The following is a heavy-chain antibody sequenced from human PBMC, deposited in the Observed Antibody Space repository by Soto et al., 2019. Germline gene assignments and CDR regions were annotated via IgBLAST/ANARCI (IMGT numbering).Heavy chain of an antibody. CDR1: GYTFTSYA. D-gene: IGHD2-21*02. Sequence: QVQLVQSGAEEKKPGASVKVSCKASGYTFTSYAMHWVRQAPGQRLEWMGWINAGNGNTKYSQKFQGRVTITRDTSETTAYMELSSLRSEDTALYYCARRIVVVTALDYWGPGTLVTVSS. CDR3: ARRIVVVTALDY. J-gene: IGHJ4*02. V-gene: IGHV1-3*05. CDR2: INAGNGNT.